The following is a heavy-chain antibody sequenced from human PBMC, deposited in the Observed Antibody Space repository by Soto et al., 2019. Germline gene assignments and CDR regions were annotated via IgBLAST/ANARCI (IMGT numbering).Heavy chain of an antibody. J-gene: IGHJ4*02. CDR1: GFIFDDFA. CDR3: AKDILTGYYMAFDY. CDR2: ITWNSASV. Sequence: GGSLRLSCAASGFIFDDFAMHWVRQAPGKGLEWVSSITWNSASVAYADSVKGRFTISRDNSKNTLYLQMNSLRAEDTAIYYCAKDILTGYYMAFDYWGQGILVTVSS. D-gene: IGHD3-9*01. V-gene: IGHV3-9*01.